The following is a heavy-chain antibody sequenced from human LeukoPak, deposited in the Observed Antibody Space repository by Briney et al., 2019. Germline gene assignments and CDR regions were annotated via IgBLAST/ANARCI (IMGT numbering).Heavy chain of an antibody. D-gene: IGHD3-10*01. Sequence: SETLSLTCAVYGGSFSGYYWSWIRQPPGKGLEWIGEINHSGSTNYNPSLKSRVTISVDTSKNQSSLKLSSVTAADTAVYYCARGGGPVDYWGQGTLVTVSS. J-gene: IGHJ4*02. CDR3: ARGGGPVDY. CDR1: GGSFSGYY. V-gene: IGHV4-34*01. CDR2: INHSGST.